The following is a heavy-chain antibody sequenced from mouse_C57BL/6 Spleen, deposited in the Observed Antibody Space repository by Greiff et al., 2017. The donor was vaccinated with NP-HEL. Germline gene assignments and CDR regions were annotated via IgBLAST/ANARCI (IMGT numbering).Heavy chain of an antibody. Sequence: EVQLQESGGGLVKPGGSLKLSCAASGFTFSSYAMSWVRQTPEKRLELVATISDGGSHTYYPDNVKGRFTISRDNAKNNLYLQMSHLKSEDTAMYYCAREGLRYAMDYWGQGTSVTVSS. J-gene: IGHJ4*01. CDR2: ISDGGSHT. CDR3: AREGLRYAMDY. CDR1: GFTFSSYA. D-gene: IGHD2-4*01. V-gene: IGHV5-4*01.